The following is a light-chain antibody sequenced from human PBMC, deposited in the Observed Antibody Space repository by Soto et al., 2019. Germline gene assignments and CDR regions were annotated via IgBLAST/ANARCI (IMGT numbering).Light chain of an antibody. V-gene: IGKV1-9*01. CDR3: QQLNTYPPSYT. CDR2: AAS. Sequence: DIQLTQSPSFLSASVGDRVTITCRASQGIYSYSAWYHQKPGKAPKLLIYAASTLQSGVPSRFSGSRSGTEFTLTISSLQPEDFATYFCQQLNTYPPSYTFGQGTKLEIK. J-gene: IGKJ2*01. CDR1: QGIYSY.